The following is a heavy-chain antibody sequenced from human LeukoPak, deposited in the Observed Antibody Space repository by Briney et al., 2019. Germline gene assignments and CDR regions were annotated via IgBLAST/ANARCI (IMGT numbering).Heavy chain of an antibody. Sequence: GRSLRLSCAASGFTFSSYGMHWVRQAPGKGLEWVAVISYDGSNKYYADSVKGRFTISRDNSKNTLYLQMNSLRAEDTAVYYCARDPNDFWSGYYTGTFDYWGQGTLVTVSS. CDR2: ISYDGSNK. V-gene: IGHV3-30*03. CDR1: GFTFSSYG. J-gene: IGHJ4*02. D-gene: IGHD3-3*01. CDR3: ARDPNDFWSGYYTGTFDY.